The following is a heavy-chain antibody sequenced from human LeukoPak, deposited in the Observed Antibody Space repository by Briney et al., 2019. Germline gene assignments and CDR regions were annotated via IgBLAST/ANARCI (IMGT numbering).Heavy chain of an antibody. J-gene: IGHJ4*02. V-gene: IGHV3-66*01. CDR1: GFTFRFSNYA. CDR2: IYSGGST. Sequence: GGSLRLSCAASGFTFRFSNYAMSWVRQAPGKGLEWVSVIYSGGSTYYADSVKGRFTISRDNSKNTLYLQMNSLRAEDTAVYYCAREHPWFVYWGQGTLVTVSS. CDR3: AREHPWFVY.